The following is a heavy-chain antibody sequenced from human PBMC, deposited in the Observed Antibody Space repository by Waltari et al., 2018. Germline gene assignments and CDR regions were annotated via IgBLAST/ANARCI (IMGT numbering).Heavy chain of an antibody. CDR2: ISYDGSNK. Sequence: QVQLVESGGGVVQPGRSLRLSWSASGFTFSRCVLHWVRQAPGKGLEWVAVISYDGSNKYYADSVKGRFTISRDNSKNTLYLQMNSLRAEDTAVYYCAKGTVTTMDYWGQGTLVTVSS. V-gene: IGHV3-30*18. CDR1: GFTFSRCV. D-gene: IGHD4-17*01. CDR3: AKGTVTTMDY. J-gene: IGHJ4*02.